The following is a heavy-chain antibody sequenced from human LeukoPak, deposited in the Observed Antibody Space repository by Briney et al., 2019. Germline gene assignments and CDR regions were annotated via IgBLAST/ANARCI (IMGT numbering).Heavy chain of an antibody. CDR3: ARGSGWYGDLGY. J-gene: IGHJ4*02. CDR1: GGSISSGGYY. Sequence: PSQTLSLTCTVSGGSISSGGYYWSWIRQPPGKGLEWIGYIYYSGSTNYNPSLKSRVTISVDTSKNQFSLKLSSVTAADTAVYYCARGSGWYGDLGYWGQGTLVTVSS. V-gene: IGHV4-61*08. CDR2: IYYSGST. D-gene: IGHD6-19*01.